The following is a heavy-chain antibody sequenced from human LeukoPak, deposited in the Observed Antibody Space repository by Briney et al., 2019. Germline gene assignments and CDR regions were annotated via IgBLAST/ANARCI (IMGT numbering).Heavy chain of an antibody. D-gene: IGHD2-21*02. CDR2: ISGSGGST. Sequence: PGGSLRLSCAASGFTFSSYAMSWVRQAPGKGLEWVSAISGSGGSTYYADSVKGRFTISRDNSKNTLYLQMNSLRAEDTAVYYCAKGRAIVVVTATDYWGQGTLVTVSS. CDR3: AKGRAIVVVTATDY. V-gene: IGHV3-23*01. CDR1: GFTFSSYA. J-gene: IGHJ4*02.